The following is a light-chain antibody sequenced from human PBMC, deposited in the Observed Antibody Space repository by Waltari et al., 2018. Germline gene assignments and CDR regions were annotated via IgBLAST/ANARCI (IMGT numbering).Light chain of an antibody. CDR2: DAS. V-gene: IGKV1-33*01. J-gene: IGKJ2*01. CDR1: HDISNY. Sequence: DIQMTQSPSSLSASVGDRVTITCQASHDISNYLNWYQQKPGKAPKPLIDDASNLETGVPSRFSGSGSGTDFSFTISSLQPEDIATYYCQQFDNLVYTFGQGTKLEIK. CDR3: QQFDNLVYT.